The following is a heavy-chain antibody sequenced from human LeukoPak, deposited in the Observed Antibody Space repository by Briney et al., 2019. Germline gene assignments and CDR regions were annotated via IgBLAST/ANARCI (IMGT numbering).Heavy chain of an antibody. D-gene: IGHD3-3*01. Sequence: GGSLRLSCAASGFTFSSYAMHWVRQAPGKGLEWVAVISYDGSNKYYADSVKGRFTISRDNSKNTLYLQMNSLRAEDTAVYYCARDRKITIFGVVIMPNYYYYYMDVWGKGTTVTVSS. J-gene: IGHJ6*03. CDR1: GFTFSSYA. CDR2: ISYDGSNK. CDR3: ARDRKITIFGVVIMPNYYYYYMDV. V-gene: IGHV3-30-3*01.